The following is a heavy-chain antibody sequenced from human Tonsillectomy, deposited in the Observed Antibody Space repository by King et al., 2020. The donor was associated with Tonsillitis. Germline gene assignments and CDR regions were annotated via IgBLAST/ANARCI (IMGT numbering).Heavy chain of an antibody. J-gene: IGHJ4*02. D-gene: IGHD4-17*01. CDR2: ISDDGINK. CDR3: ARASSDYGDYDEDYFAY. V-gene: IGHV3-30*04. Sequence: VQLVESGGGVVQPGRSLRLSCAASGFTFNSYAMHWVRQAPGKGLEWVAVISDDGINKYYADSVKGRFTISRDNPKNTLYLQMNSLRAEDTAVYYCARASSDYGDYDEDYFAYWGQGTLVTVSS. CDR1: GFTFNSYA.